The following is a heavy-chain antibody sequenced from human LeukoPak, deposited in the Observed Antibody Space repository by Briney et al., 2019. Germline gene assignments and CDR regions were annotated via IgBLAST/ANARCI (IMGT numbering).Heavy chain of an antibody. CDR1: GGSISSGGYY. CDR3: ARALGRYDYVWGSYRPNYFDY. V-gene: IGHV4-31*03. D-gene: IGHD3-16*02. CDR2: IYYSGST. Sequence: SETRSLTCTVSGGSISSGGYYWSWIRQHPGKGLEWIGYIYYSGSTYYNPSLKSRVTISVDTSKSQFSLKLSSVTAADTAVYYCARALGRYDYVWGSYRPNYFDYWGQGTLVTVSS. J-gene: IGHJ4*02.